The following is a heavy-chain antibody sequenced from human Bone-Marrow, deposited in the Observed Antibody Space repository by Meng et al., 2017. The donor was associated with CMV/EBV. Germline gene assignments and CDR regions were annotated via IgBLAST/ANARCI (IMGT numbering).Heavy chain of an antibody. D-gene: IGHD6-6*01. J-gene: IGHJ4*02. CDR3: AKDRLYSSSSDY. Sequence: ASVKVSCKASGYTFTGYYLHWVRQAPGQGLEWMGWINPDSGGTNSAQKFQGRVTMTRDTSISTAYMELSRLRAEDTAVYYCAKDRLYSSSSDYWGQGTLVTVSS. V-gene: IGHV1-2*02. CDR1: GYTFTGYY. CDR2: INPDSGGT.